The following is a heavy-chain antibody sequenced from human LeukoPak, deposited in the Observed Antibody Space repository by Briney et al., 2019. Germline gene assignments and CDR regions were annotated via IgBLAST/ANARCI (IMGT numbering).Heavy chain of an antibody. Sequence: GGSLRLSCAASGFTFSSYAMSWVRQAPGKGLEWVSAISGSGGSTYYADCVKGRFTISRDNSKNTLYLQMNSLRAEDTAVYYCAKDREYYYGSGSYYFDYWGQGTLVTVSS. CDR3: AKDREYYYGSGSYYFDY. V-gene: IGHV3-23*01. J-gene: IGHJ4*02. CDR1: GFTFSSYA. CDR2: ISGSGGST. D-gene: IGHD3-10*01.